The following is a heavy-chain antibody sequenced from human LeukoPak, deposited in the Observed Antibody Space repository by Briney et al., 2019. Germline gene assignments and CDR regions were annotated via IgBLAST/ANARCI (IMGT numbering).Heavy chain of an antibody. CDR1: GYTFTSYY. D-gene: IGHD3-22*01. V-gene: IGHV1-2*02. CDR2: INPNSGGT. J-gene: IGHJ4*02. Sequence: ASVKVSCKASGYTFTSYYMHWVRQAPGQGLEWMGWINPNSGGTNYAQKFQGRVTMTRDTSISTAYMELSRLRSDDTAAYYCARALDYYDSSGYYTTKYWGQGTLVTVSS. CDR3: ARALDYYDSSGYYTTKY.